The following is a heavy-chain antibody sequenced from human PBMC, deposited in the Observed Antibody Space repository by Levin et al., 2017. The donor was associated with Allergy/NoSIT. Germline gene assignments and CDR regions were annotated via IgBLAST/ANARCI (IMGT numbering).Heavy chain of an antibody. CDR3: ARHQRRPFDPWDS. Sequence: SQTLSLTCTVSGGSIRSSSYYWGWIRQPPGKGLEWIGTVYYSGTTYYNPSLQSRVTISVDTSKNQFSLNVNSVTAADTAVYYCARHQRRPFDPWDSWGQGTLVTVSS. J-gene: IGHJ4*02. V-gene: IGHV4-39*01. CDR1: GGSIRSSSYY. D-gene: IGHD3-9*01. CDR2: VYYSGTT.